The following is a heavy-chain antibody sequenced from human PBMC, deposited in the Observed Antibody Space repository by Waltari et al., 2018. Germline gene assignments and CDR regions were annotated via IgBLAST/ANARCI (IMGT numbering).Heavy chain of an antibody. V-gene: IGHV1-46*01. CDR3: VKDRWGGFVLAGSLGYFDY. CDR2: NNPPNNNGRQ. J-gene: IGHJ4*03. D-gene: IGHD2-8*02. Sequence: QLKLVQSGAEGKKPGASVTVSCKASGYTLTDYYIHWVLQAPAKELEWMGINNPPNNNGRQRYAQKFQGRITMTRDTSTNTVYLEMRSLRSDDTAMYYCVKDRWGGFVLAGSLGYFDYWGQGTLVTVSS. CDR1: GYTLTDYY.